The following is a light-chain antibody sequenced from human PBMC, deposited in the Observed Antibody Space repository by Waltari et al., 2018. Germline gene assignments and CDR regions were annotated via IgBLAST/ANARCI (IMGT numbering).Light chain of an antibody. V-gene: IGKV3-20*01. CDR1: QSIGRY. CDR2: GAS. CDR3: QNHERLPAV. J-gene: IGKJ1*01. Sequence: ELALTQSPGPLSWSPGERATLSCRASQSIGRYLVWYQQKPGQAPRLLIYGASSRAAGIPDRFSGSGSGTDFSLTISRLEPEDFAVYYCQNHERLPAVFGQGTKVEIK.